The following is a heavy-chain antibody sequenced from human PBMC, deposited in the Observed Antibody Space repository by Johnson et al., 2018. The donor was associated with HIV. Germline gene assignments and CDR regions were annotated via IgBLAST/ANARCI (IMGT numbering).Heavy chain of an antibody. CDR2: IRYDGSDK. CDR1: GFTFSRFG. J-gene: IGHJ3*02. D-gene: IGHD6-6*01. Sequence: HVQLVESGGGVVQPGGSLRLSCVASGFTFSRFGMHWVRQAPGKGLAWVAFIRYDGSDKYYADSVKGRFTISRDNSKNTLYLQMNSLRAEDTAVYYCAREYSSLSQGAFDIWCQGTMVTVSS. CDR3: AREYSSLSQGAFDI. V-gene: IGHV3-30*02.